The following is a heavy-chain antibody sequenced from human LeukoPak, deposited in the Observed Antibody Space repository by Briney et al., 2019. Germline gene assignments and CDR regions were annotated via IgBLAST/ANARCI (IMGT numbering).Heavy chain of an antibody. CDR1: GGSISSGAHY. J-gene: IGHJ4*02. V-gene: IGHV4-30-4*01. Sequence: PSETLSLTCTVSGGSISSGAHYWSWVRQPPGKGLEWIGYISYRGSTYYNPSLKSRVTISIDTSKSQFSLKLSSVTAADTAVYYCARYYGGNSNFDYWGQGTLVTVSS. D-gene: IGHD4-23*01. CDR3: ARYYGGNSNFDY. CDR2: ISYRGST.